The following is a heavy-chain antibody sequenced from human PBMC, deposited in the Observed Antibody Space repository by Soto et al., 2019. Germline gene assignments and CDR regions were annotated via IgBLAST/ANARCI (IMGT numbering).Heavy chain of an antibody. CDR3: ARHPSRPFDWLLYSEWFDP. CDR2: IYYSGST. V-gene: IGHV4-39*01. J-gene: IGHJ5*02. D-gene: IGHD3-9*01. CDR1: GGSISSSSYY. Sequence: SETLSLTCTVSGGSISSSSYYWGWIRQPPGKGLEWIGSIYYSGSTYYNPSLKSRVTISVDTSKNQFSLKLSSVTAADTAVYYCARHPSRPFDWLLYSEWFDPWGQGTLVTVS.